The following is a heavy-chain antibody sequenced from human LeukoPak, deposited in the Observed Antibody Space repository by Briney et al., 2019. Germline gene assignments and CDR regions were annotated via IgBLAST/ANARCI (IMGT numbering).Heavy chain of an antibody. V-gene: IGHV4-34*01. CDR2: INHSGST. CDR1: GGSFSGYY. J-gene: IGHJ4*02. D-gene: IGHD2-15*01. Sequence: KPSATLSLTCAVYGGSFSGYYWSWIRQPPGKGLEWIGEINHSGSTNYNPSLKSRVTISVDTSKNQFSLKLSSVTAADTAVYYCARGIRRIRGAKGYFDYWGQGTLVTVSS. CDR3: ARGIRRIRGAKGYFDY.